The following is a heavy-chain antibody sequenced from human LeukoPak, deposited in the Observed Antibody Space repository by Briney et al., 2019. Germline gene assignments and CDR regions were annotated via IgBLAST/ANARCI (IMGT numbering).Heavy chain of an antibody. CDR3: ATPLDYYDRSGYHQGGD. V-gene: IGHV1-3*01. J-gene: IGHJ4*02. CDR1: GYTFTSYA. D-gene: IGHD3-22*01. Sequence: ASVKVSCTASGYTFTSYAMHWVRQAPGQRLEWMGWINAGNGNTKYSQKFQGKVTITRDTSASTAYMELSSLRSEDTAVYYCATPLDYYDRSGYHQGGDWGQGTLVTVSS. CDR2: INAGNGNT.